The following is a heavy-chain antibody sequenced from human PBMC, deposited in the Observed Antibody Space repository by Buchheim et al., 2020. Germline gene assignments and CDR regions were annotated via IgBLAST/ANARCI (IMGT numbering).Heavy chain of an antibody. J-gene: IGHJ4*02. CDR3: AKGSRGYTNYYFDY. V-gene: IGHV3-23*04. CDR2: ISGSGATT. D-gene: IGHD4-11*01. CDR1: GFSFSGYA. Sequence: EVQLVDSGGGLVQPGESLRLSCAASGFSFSGYAMSWVRQAPGKGLEWVSSISGSGATTFNADSVKGRFTIHRDNSKTMLYLQMNSLRAEDTAVYFCAKGSRGYTNYYFDYWGQGTL.